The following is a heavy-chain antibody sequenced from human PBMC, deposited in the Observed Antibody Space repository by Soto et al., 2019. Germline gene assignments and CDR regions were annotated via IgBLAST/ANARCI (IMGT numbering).Heavy chain of an antibody. CDR3: ARGNWRGDY. CDR1: GGSVSDDNYY. J-gene: IGHJ4*02. Sequence: QVQLQESGPGLVKPSETLSLTCTVSGGSVSDDNYYWSWIRQPPGKRLEWIGYIYHTGSTNFNTSLRSRVTMSVDTSKNQFSLTLNSVTGADTAVYYCARGNWRGDYWGQGTLVTVSS. D-gene: IGHD1-20*01. V-gene: IGHV4-61*01. CDR2: IYHTGST.